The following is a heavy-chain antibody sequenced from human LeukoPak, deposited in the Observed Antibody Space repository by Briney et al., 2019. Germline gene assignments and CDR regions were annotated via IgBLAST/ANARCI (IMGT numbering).Heavy chain of an antibody. V-gene: IGHV3-23*01. J-gene: IGHJ4*02. CDR3: AKAEWLVDY. CDR1: GFTFSSYV. D-gene: IGHD3-3*01. Sequence: GGSLRLSCAASGFTFSSYVMSWVRQVPGKGLEWVSAISGSGGSTYYADSVKGRFTISRDNSKNTLYLQMNSLRAKDTAVYYCAKAEWLVDYWGQGTLVTVSS. CDR2: ISGSGGST.